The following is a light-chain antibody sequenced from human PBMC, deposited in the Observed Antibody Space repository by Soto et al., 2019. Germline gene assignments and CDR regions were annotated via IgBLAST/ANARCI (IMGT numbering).Light chain of an antibody. J-gene: IGLJ2*01. Sequence: QSALTQPASVSASPGQSITISCTGSSSDVGINLVSWYQQYPGKVPKVMIYDGSKRPPGVSTRFSGSRSGNTASLTISGLQVEDEADYYCCSYGGSSVIFGGGTKLTVL. CDR2: DGS. CDR3: CSYGGSSVI. V-gene: IGLV2-23*01. CDR1: SSDVGINL.